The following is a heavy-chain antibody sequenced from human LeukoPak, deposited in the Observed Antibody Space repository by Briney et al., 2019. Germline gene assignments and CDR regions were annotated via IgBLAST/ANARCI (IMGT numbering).Heavy chain of an antibody. V-gene: IGHV4-59*01. CDR2: IYYSGST. D-gene: IGHD3-9*01. CDR1: GGSISSYY. J-gene: IGHJ4*02. CDR3: ATVPLRYFDWVSPPDY. Sequence: SETLSLTCTVSGGSISSYYWSWIRQPPGKGLEWIGYIYYSGSTNYNPSLKSRVTISVDTSKNQFSLKLSSVTAADTAVYYCATVPLRYFDWVSPPDYWGQGTLVTVSS.